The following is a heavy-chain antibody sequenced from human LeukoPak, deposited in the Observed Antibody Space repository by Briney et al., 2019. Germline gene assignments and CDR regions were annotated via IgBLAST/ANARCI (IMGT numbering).Heavy chain of an antibody. J-gene: IGHJ6*03. CDR1: GYTFTGYY. V-gene: IGHV1-2*06. Sequence: ASVKVSCKASGYTFTGYYMHWVRQAPGQGLEWMGRINPNSGGTNYAQKFQGRVTMTRDTSISTAYMELSRLRSDDTAVYYCARSPVYYYYMDVWGKGTTVTVSS. CDR3: ARSPVYYYYMDV. CDR2: INPNSGGT.